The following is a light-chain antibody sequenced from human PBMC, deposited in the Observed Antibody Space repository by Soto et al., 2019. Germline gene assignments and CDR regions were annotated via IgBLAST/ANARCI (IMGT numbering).Light chain of an antibody. Sequence: IVLTQSPATLSLSPGERATLSCRASQSDGNYIAWYQQKPGQPPRILIYDVSNRATGVPARFSGSGSGTDFTLTISSLEPEDFGVYHCPQSSSWPRKYTGGQGTKLEIK. CDR2: DVS. CDR3: PQSSSWPRKYT. J-gene: IGKJ2*01. CDR1: QSDGNY. V-gene: IGKV3-11*01.